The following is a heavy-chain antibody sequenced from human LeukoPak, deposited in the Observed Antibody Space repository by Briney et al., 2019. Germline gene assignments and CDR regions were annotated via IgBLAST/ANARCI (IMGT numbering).Heavy chain of an antibody. CDR3: AKGGLRSPQYYYYYYMDV. D-gene: IGHD5-12*01. Sequence: GGSLRLSCAASGFTFSSYAMSWVRQAPGKGLEWVSAISGSGGSTYYADSVKGRFTISRDNSKNTLYLQMNGLRAEDTAVYYCAKGGLRSPQYYYYYYMDVWGKGTTVTVSS. CDR1: GFTFSSYA. CDR2: ISGSGGST. V-gene: IGHV3-23*01. J-gene: IGHJ6*03.